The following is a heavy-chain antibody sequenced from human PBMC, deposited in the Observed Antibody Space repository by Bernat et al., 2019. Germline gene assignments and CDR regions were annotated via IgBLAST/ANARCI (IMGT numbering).Heavy chain of an antibody. D-gene: IGHD2-15*01. CDR3: ARGSLSRGGSCCVNY. CDR1: GYTFTSYA. Sequence: QVQLVQSGAEVKKPGASVKVSCKASGYTFTSYAMHWVRQAPGQRLEWMGWINAGNGNTKYSQKFLGRVTITRDTSASTAYMELSSLRSEDTAVYYCARGSLSRGGSCCVNYWGQGTLVTVSS. V-gene: IGHV1-3*01. J-gene: IGHJ4*02. CDR2: INAGNGNT.